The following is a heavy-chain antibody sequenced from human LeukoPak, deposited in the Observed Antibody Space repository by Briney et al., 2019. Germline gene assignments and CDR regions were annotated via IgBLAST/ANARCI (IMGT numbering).Heavy chain of an antibody. CDR2: IYYSGST. Sequence: SETLSLTCTVSGGSISSYYWSWIRQPPGKGLEWIGYIYYSGSTNYNPSLKSRVTISVDTSKNQLSLKLSSVTAADTAVYYCARDARGYDYVWGSYRLGAFDIWGQGTMVTVSS. J-gene: IGHJ3*02. V-gene: IGHV4-59*01. CDR1: GGSISSYY. D-gene: IGHD3-16*02. CDR3: ARDARGYDYVWGSYRLGAFDI.